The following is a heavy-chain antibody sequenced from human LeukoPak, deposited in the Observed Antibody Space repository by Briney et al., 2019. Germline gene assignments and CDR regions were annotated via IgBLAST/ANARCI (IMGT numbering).Heavy chain of an antibody. CDR1: GFTFSNYW. CDR2: IYIDGSST. J-gene: IGHJ4*02. V-gene: IGHV3-74*01. D-gene: IGHD1-26*01. CDR3: TRGTGSSSDY. Sequence: GGSLRLSRAASGFTFSNYWMHWVRQGPGNGLVWVSRIYIDGSSTDYADSVKGRFTISRDNAKNTLYLQMTGLRADDTALYYCTRGTGSSSDYWGQGALVTVSS.